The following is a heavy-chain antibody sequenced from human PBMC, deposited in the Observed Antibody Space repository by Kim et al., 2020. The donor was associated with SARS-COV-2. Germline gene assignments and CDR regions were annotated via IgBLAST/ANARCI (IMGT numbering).Heavy chain of an antibody. V-gene: IGHV3-7*01. D-gene: IGHD2-21*01. CDR3: ARQRCGGTDGYLDF. J-gene: IGHJ4*02. Sequence: YEDSVKGRFTISRDNAKSTLYLQMNSLRAEDTDVYYCARQRCGGTDGYLDFWGQGTLVTVSS.